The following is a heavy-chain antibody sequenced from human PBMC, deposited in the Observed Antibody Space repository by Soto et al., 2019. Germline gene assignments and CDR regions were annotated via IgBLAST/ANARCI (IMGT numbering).Heavy chain of an antibody. V-gene: IGHV3-9*01. CDR3: AKRHGLHDAFDI. Sequence: GGSLRLSCAASGFTFDDYAMHWVRQAPGKGLEWVSGISWNSGSIGYADSVKGRFTISRDNAKNSLYLQMNSLRAEDTALYYCAKRHGLHDAFDIWGQGTMVTVSS. J-gene: IGHJ3*02. D-gene: IGHD3-16*01. CDR1: GFTFDDYA. CDR2: ISWNSGSI.